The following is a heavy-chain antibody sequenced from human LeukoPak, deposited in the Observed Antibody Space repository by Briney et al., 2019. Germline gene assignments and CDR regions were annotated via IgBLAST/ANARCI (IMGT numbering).Heavy chain of an antibody. CDR3: AKRTMSAFDS. Sequence: GGSLRLSCAASGFTFSSYSMNWVRQAPGKGLEWLSGISGSGNGTYYADSVKGRFIISRDNSKNMVYLQMNSLTVEDTATYYCAKRTMSAFDSWGQGTLLIVSS. CDR1: GFTFSSYS. J-gene: IGHJ4*02. V-gene: IGHV3-23*01. CDR2: ISGSGNGT.